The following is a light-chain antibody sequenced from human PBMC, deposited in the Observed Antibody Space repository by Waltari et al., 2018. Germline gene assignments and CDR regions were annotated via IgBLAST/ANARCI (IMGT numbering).Light chain of an antibody. CDR2: LRSDGSH. J-gene: IGLJ2*01. V-gene: IGLV4-69*01. CDR3: QTWGTGIQV. CDR1: SGHSNFA. Sequence: LVLTQSPSASASLGASVKLTCTLSSGHSNFAISWHQQQPEKGPRYLMKLRSDGSHSKGDGILYRFSGSSSGAERYLTISSLQSEDEADYYCQTWGTGIQVFGGVTKMTVL.